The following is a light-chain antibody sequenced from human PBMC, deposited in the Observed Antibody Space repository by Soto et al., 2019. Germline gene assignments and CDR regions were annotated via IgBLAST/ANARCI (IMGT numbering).Light chain of an antibody. CDR1: ETIYTY. J-gene: IGKJ5*01. V-gene: IGKV1-39*01. CDR3: QQAASFPIT. CDR2: AAS. Sequence: EIKLTQSPSSLSASVGDTVTITCRASETIYTYLNWYQHKQGKAPKXLIYAASTLQTEVPSRFSGIGSGTDLTITIRNLQPEDGETYDCQQAASFPITFGQGTRLEIK.